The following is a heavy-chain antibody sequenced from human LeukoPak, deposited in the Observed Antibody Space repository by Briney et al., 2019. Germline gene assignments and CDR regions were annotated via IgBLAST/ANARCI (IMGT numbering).Heavy chain of an antibody. CDR1: GGSITNEESDF. CDR2: INYRGST. Sequence: SETLSLTCTVSGGSITNEESDFWGWIRQPPGKGLEWIASINYRGSTNYNPSLKSRVSLSADTSKNQFFLKLTSVTAADTAVYYCARAVGLVVMWHYFEHWGQGTLVTVSS. V-gene: IGHV4-39*07. CDR3: ARAVGLVVMWHYFEH. J-gene: IGHJ4*02. D-gene: IGHD2-21*01.